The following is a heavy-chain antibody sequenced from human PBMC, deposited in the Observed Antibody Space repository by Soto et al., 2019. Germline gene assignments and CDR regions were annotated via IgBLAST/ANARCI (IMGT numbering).Heavy chain of an antibody. D-gene: IGHD3-3*01. V-gene: IGHV3-30*03. J-gene: IGHJ6*02. CDR3: ARSAQVLVYYYYGLDV. Sequence: GGSLRLSCAASESTFSSYGIHWVRQAPGKGLEWVAVISYDGSEKYYADSVKGRFSISRDNSKNTVDLQMNSLRPEDTAVYYCARSAQVLVYYYYGLDVWGQGTAVTVSS. CDR2: ISYDGSEK. CDR1: ESTFSSYG.